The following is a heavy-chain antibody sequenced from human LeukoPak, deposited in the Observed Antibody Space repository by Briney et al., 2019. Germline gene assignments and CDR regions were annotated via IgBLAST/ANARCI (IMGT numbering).Heavy chain of an antibody. CDR3: AKDQSGRYSYGFDY. J-gene: IGHJ4*02. Sequence: PGGSLRLSCAASGFMFRDCGMHWVRQAPGKGLEWVAFIRFDGSNKYYADSVKGRFTISRDNSKNTLYLQMNSLRAEDTAVYYCAKDQSGRYSYGFDYWGQGTLVTVSS. CDR2: IRFDGSNK. D-gene: IGHD1-26*01. CDR1: GFMFRDCG. V-gene: IGHV3-30*02.